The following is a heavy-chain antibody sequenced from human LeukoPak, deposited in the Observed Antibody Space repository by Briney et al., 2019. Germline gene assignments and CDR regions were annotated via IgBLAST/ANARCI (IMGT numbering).Heavy chain of an antibody. CDR2: ITSSGTT. J-gene: IGHJ4*02. CDR3: ARSATDSSSVDY. CDR1: GFTVSSNY. D-gene: IGHD6-6*01. Sequence: GGSLRLSCAASGFTVSSNYMSWVRQAPGKGLEWVSYITSSGTTKYGDSVKGRFTISRDNAKNSLYLQMNSLRAEDTAIYYCARSATDSSSVDYWGQGTLVTVSS. V-gene: IGHV3-11*04.